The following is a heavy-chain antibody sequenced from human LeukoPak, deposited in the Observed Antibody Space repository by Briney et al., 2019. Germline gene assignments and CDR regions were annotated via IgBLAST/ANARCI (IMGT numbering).Heavy chain of an antibody. CDR2: IKEDGSEK. CDR3: ARSFYGHDPYYCYMDV. CDR1: GFTFSSYS. V-gene: IGHV3-7*01. Sequence: GGSLRLSCAASGFTFSSYSMNWVRQAPGKGLEWVATIKEDGSEKYYVDSVKGRFTISRENAKNSLYLLMNSLRAEDTAVYYCARSFYGHDPYYCYMDVWGKGTTVTVSS. J-gene: IGHJ6*03. D-gene: IGHD2-2*01.